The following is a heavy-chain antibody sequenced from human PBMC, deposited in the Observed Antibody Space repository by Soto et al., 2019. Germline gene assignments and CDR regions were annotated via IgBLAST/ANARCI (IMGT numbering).Heavy chain of an antibody. V-gene: IGHV3-15*07. J-gene: IGHJ6*02. CDR3: TTDLIREGRANYYYYYGMDV. CDR1: GFTFSNAW. Sequence: GGSLRLSCAASGFTFSNAWMNWVRQAPGKGLEWVGRIKSKTDGGTTDYAAPVKGRFTISRDDSKNTLYLQMNSLKTEDTAVYYCTTDLIREGRANYYYYYGMDVWGQGTTVTVSS. CDR2: IKSKTDGGTT.